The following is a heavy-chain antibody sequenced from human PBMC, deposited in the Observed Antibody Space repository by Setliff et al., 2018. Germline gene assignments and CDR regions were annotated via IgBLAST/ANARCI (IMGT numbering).Heavy chain of an antibody. Sequence: PGGSLRLSCAASGFTFSNVWMSWVRQAPGKGLEWVGFIRGKPSSGTTDYAAPVKGRFTISRDDSKNTLYLQMNSLKTEDTAVYYCTTEPHYGSGYYYYMDVWGKGTTVTVSS. CDR2: IRGKPSSGTT. V-gene: IGHV3-15*01. CDR3: TTEPHYGSGYYYYMDV. D-gene: IGHD3-10*01. CDR1: GFTFSNVW. J-gene: IGHJ6*03.